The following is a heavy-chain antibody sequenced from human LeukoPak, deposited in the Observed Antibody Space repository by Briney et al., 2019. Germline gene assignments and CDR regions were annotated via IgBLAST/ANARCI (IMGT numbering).Heavy chain of an antibody. J-gene: IGHJ4*02. CDR1: GGSFSGYY. CDR2: INHSGST. CDR3: ARTAVIEDY. D-gene: IGHD4-17*01. Sequence: SETLSLTCAVYGGSFSGYYWSWIRQPPGKGLEWIGEINHSGSTNYNPSLKSRVTISVDTSKNQFSLKLSSVTAADTAVYYCARTAVIEDYWGQETLVTVSS. V-gene: IGHV4-34*01.